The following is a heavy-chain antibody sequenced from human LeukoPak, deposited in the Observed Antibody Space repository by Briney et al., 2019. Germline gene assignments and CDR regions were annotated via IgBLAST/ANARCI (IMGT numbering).Heavy chain of an antibody. Sequence: SQTLSLTCTVSGGSLSSGDYYWSWIRQPPGKGLEWIGYIYYSGSTYYNPSLKSRATISVDTSKTQFSLKLSSLTAADTAVYYCARTQLYCSSTSCYVNWFDPWGQGTLVTVSS. J-gene: IGHJ5*02. D-gene: IGHD2-2*01. V-gene: IGHV4-30-4*01. CDR3: ARTQLYCSSTSCYVNWFDP. CDR1: GGSLSSGDYY. CDR2: IYYSGST.